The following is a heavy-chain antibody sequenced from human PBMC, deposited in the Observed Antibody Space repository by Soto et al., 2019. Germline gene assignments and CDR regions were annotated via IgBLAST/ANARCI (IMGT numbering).Heavy chain of an antibody. D-gene: IGHD4-17*01. Sequence: EVQLMASGGGLVQPGGSLRLSCAASGLNGSSNYMSWVRQAPGKGLEWVTVIHSGGRTYYADSVKGRFTISRDNSKNTLYLHTNSLSAEDTAVYYCAIAVPYGDYAFYAVDIWGQGTLVTVGS. CDR3: AIAVPYGDYAFYAVDI. V-gene: IGHV3-66*01. CDR2: IHSGGRT. J-gene: IGHJ3*02. CDR1: GLNGSSNY.